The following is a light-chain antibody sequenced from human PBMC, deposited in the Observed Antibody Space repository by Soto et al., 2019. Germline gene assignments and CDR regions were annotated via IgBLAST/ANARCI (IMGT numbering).Light chain of an antibody. J-gene: IGKJ1*01. CDR2: AAS. Sequence: AILMTQSPSSVSAYTGDRVTITCRASQGISSYLAWYQQKPGKAPKLLIYAASTLQSGVPSRFSGSGSGTDFTLTISCLQSEDFATYYCQQYSAEWTFGQGTK. V-gene: IGKV1-8*01. CDR1: QGISSY. CDR3: QQYSAEWT.